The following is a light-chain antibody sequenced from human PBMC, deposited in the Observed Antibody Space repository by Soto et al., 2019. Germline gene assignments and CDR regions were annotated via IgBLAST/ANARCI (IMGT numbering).Light chain of an antibody. CDR1: QSVSSN. V-gene: IGKV3-11*01. CDR2: DAS. J-gene: IGKJ1*01. CDR3: QQRSNWPRT. Sequence: EIVMTQSPAALSVSPGERATLSCRSSQSVSSNLAWYQQKPGQAPRLLIYDASNRATGIPARFSGGGSGTDFTLTIDNLEPEDFAIYYCQQRSNWPRTFGQGTKVDNK.